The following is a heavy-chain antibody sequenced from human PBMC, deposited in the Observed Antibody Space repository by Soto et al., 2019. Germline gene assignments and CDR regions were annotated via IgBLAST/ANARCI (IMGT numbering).Heavy chain of an antibody. V-gene: IGHV3-21*01. CDR2: ISSSSSYI. D-gene: IGHD3-3*01. Sequence: EVQLVESGGGLVKPGGSLRLSCAASGFTFSSYSMNWVRQAPGKGLEWVSSISSSSSYIYYADSVKGRFTISRDNAKNSLYLQMNRLRAEDTAVYYCARGSGDFWSGYSQPSDYYYYMDVWGKGTTVTVSS. J-gene: IGHJ6*03. CDR1: GFTFSSYS. CDR3: ARGSGDFWSGYSQPSDYYYYMDV.